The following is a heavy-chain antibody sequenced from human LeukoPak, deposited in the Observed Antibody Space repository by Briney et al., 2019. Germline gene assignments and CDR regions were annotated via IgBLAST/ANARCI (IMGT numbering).Heavy chain of an antibody. D-gene: IGHD3-22*01. CDR1: GFTFSSYA. J-gene: IGHJ3*02. CDR3: AKVKTLSMIVVADDAFDI. CDR2: ISGSGGST. Sequence: GGSLRLSCAASGFTFSSYAMNWVRQAPGKGLEWVSAISGSGGSTYYADSVKGRFTISRDNSKNTLYLQMNSLRAEDTAVYYCAKVKTLSMIVVADDAFDIWGQGTMVTVSS. V-gene: IGHV3-23*01.